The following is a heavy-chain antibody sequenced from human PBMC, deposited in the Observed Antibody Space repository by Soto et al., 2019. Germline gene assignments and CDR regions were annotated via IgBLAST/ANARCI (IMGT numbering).Heavy chain of an antibody. Sequence: QVQLQESGPGLVKPSQTLSLTCTVSGGFISSGGSYWSWIRQHPGKGLEWIGYIYYSAGTYYNPSLKSRLTISVDTSNNQFSLKLSSVTAADTAVYYCASGVATIWEYFQHWGQGTLVTVSS. CDR3: ASGVATIWEYFQH. CDR1: GGFISSGGSY. CDR2: IYYSAGT. J-gene: IGHJ1*01. V-gene: IGHV4-31*03. D-gene: IGHD5-12*01.